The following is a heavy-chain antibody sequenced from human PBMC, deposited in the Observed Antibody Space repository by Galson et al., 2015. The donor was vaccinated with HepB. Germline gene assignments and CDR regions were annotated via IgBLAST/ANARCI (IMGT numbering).Heavy chain of an antibody. J-gene: IGHJ6*02. CDR2: VSYDGSYQ. Sequence: SLRLSCAASGFTFSSYGIHWVRQAPGKGLEWVAVVSYDGSYQYYADSVKGRSTISRDNSKNTVSLQMSSLRGEDTAVYYCAKDRARFGPQYGDPNYGMDVWGQGTTVTVSS. CDR1: GFTFSSYG. V-gene: IGHV3-30*18. CDR3: AKDRARFGPQYGDPNYGMDV. D-gene: IGHD4-17*01.